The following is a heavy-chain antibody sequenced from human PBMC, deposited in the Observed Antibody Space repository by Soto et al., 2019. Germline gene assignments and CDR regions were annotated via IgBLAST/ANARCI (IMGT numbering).Heavy chain of an antibody. CDR2: INPNSGGT. D-gene: IGHD6-13*01. Sequence: ASVKVSCKASGYTFTGYYMHWVRQAPGQGIEWMGWINPNSGGTNYAQKFQGWVTMTRDTSISTAYMELSRLRSDDTAVYYCARGKQLVLPSHYGMDVWGQGTTVTVSS. J-gene: IGHJ6*02. V-gene: IGHV1-2*04. CDR1: GYTFTGYY. CDR3: ARGKQLVLPSHYGMDV.